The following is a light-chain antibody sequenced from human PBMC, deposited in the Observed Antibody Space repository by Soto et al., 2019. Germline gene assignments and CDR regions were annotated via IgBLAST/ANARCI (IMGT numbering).Light chain of an antibody. CDR2: MVS. J-gene: IGLJ1*01. Sequence: QSALTQPASVSGSPGQSITISCTGTSSYVGNYNYVSWYQQYPGRVPKLLIYMVSNRPSGVSNRFSGSKSGNTASLTISGLQAEDEADYFCTSPTPGSLYVFGTGNKVTVL. CDR1: SSYVGNYNY. CDR3: TSPTPGSLYV. V-gene: IGLV2-14*01.